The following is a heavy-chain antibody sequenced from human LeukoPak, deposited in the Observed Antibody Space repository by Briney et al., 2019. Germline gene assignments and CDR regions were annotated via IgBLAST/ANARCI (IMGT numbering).Heavy chain of an antibody. D-gene: IGHD3/OR15-3a*01. V-gene: IGHV1-8*03. CDR3: ARGLKNGLRNDY. CDR2: MNPNSGNT. J-gene: IGHJ4*02. Sequence: ASVKVSCKASGYTFTSYDINWVRQATGQGLEWMGWMNPNSGNTGYAQKFQGRVTITRNTSIRTAYMELSSLGSEDTAVYYCARGLKNGLRNDYWGQGTLVTVSS. CDR1: GYTFTSYD.